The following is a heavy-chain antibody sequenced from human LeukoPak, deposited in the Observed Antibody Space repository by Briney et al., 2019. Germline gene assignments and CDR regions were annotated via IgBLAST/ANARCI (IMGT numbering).Heavy chain of an antibody. Sequence: SVKVSCKASGGTFSSYAISWVRQAPGQGLEWMGGIIPIFGTANYAQKFQGRVTITTDESTSTAYMELSSLRSEDTAVYYCARDRPRRGPGDHDFWGQGTLVTVSS. J-gene: IGHJ4*02. CDR1: GGTFSSYA. D-gene: IGHD7-27*01. V-gene: IGHV1-69*05. CDR2: IIPIFGTA. CDR3: ARDRPRRGPGDHDF.